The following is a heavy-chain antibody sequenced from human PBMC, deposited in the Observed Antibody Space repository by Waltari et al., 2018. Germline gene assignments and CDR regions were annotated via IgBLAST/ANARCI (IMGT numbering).Heavy chain of an antibody. Sequence: QVQLQQWGAGLLKPSETLSLTCDVYGVSFSGDYWIWGRQSPGKGLEWIGELSHYGSIDCDPSLKSRVTIARHTSRNQFSLNLTSVTAADTAVDYCARHLGGSRGMDVWGKGTTVTVSS. J-gene: IGHJ6*04. D-gene: IGHD1-26*01. CDR2: LSHYGSI. CDR1: GVSFSGDY. CDR3: ARHLGGSRGMDV. V-gene: IGHV4-34*01.